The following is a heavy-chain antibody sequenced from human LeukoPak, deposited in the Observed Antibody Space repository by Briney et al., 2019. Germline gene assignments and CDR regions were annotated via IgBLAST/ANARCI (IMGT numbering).Heavy chain of an antibody. D-gene: IGHD6-19*01. J-gene: IGHJ5*02. CDR3: AKGGSNGWYADH. CDR2: ISWSTATI. V-gene: IGHV3-9*03. Sequence: PGMSLRLSCVCAGFKFDDYSMHWVRQVPGKGLEWVSGISWSTATIAYADSVKGRFTISRDNAKNSLYLQMNSLRPEDMALYYCAKGGSNGWYADHWGQGTLVTVSS. CDR1: GFKFDDYS.